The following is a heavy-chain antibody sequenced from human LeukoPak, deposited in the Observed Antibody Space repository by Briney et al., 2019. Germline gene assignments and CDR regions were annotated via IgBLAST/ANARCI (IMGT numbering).Heavy chain of an antibody. Sequence: GGSLRLSCAASGFTFSSYSMNWVRQAPGKGLEWVSSISSSSSYIYYADSVKGRFTISRDNAKNSLYLQMNSLRAEDTAVYYCAIQFGELTEPAYGDQEPLVTVSS. CDR3: AIQFGELTEPAY. D-gene: IGHD3-10*01. CDR1: GFTFSSYS. CDR2: ISSSSSYI. V-gene: IGHV3-21*01. J-gene: IGHJ4*02.